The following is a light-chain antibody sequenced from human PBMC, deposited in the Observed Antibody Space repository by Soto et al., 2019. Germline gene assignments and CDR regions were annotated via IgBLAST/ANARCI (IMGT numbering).Light chain of an antibody. CDR3: QQSHTFPIT. J-gene: IGKJ5*01. CDR1: RVISSW. Sequence: DIQITQSPSSVSASVGDSVTITCRASRVISSWLAWYQQKPGKAPNLLIYAASNLQSGVPSRFSASGSGTDFTLTINNLQPEDFATYYCQQSHTFPITFGQGTRLEI. CDR2: AAS. V-gene: IGKV1-12*01.